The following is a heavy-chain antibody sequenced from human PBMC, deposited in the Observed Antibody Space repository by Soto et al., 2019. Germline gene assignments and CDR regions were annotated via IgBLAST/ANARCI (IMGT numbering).Heavy chain of an antibody. CDR1: GGSISSSSYY. J-gene: IGHJ6*02. CDR2: IYYSGST. CDR3: ARPLRDSTIFGVVINYGMDV. V-gene: IGHV4-39*01. Sequence: SETLSLTCTVSGGSISSSSYYWGWIRQPPGKGLEWIGSIYYSGSTYYNPSLKSRVTISVDTSKNQFSLKLSSVTAADTAVYYCARPLRDSTIFGVVINYGMDVWGQGTTVTVSS. D-gene: IGHD3-3*01.